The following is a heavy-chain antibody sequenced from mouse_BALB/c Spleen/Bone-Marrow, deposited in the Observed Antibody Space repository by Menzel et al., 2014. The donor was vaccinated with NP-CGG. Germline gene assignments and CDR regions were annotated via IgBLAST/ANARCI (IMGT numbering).Heavy chain of an antibody. CDR3: AYSKYGDALDY. V-gene: IGHV5-17*02. J-gene: IGHJ4*01. CDR2: INSDSSTI. CDR1: GFTFSSYG. Sequence: EVQLMESGGGLVQPGGSLKLSCAASGFTFSSYGMSWVRQAPGKGLEWVGYINSDSSTINYADTVKGQFIISRDNPKNTVFLQMTSRRTEGTALYYCAYSKYGDALDYWGQGTSVTVSS. D-gene: IGHD2-14*01.